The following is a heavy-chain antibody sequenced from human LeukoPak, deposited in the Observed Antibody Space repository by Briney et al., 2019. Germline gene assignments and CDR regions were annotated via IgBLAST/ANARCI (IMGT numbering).Heavy chain of an antibody. CDR2: IWYDGSKK. Sequence: GGSLRLSCAASGFTFNNYGFYWVRQAPGKGLEWVALIWYDGSKKLYTDSVKGRFTISRDNSKNTLYLQMNSLRAEDTAVYYCARESSIAAVHWGQGTLVTVSS. CDR3: ARESSIAAVH. J-gene: IGHJ4*02. CDR1: GFTFNNYG. D-gene: IGHD6-13*01. V-gene: IGHV3-33*07.